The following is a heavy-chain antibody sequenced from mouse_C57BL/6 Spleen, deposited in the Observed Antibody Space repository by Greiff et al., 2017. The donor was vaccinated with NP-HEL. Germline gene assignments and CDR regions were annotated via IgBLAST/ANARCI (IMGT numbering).Heavy chain of an antibody. Sequence: VQLQQSGAELVRPGSSVKLSCKASGYTFTSYWMHWVKQRPIQGLEWIGNIDPSDSETHYNQKFKDKATLHVDKSSSTAYMQLSSLTSEDSAVYYCARREDDSPWYFDVWGTGTTVTVSS. CDR1: GYTFTSYW. CDR2: IDPSDSET. J-gene: IGHJ1*03. V-gene: IGHV1-52*01. CDR3: ARREDDSPWYFDV. D-gene: IGHD2-4*01.